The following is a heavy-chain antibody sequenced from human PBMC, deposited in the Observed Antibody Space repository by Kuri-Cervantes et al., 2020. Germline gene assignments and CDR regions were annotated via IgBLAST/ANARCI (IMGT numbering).Heavy chain of an antibody. CDR3: ARDSGIVAANDAFDI. V-gene: IGHV4-59*01. Sequence: GSLRLSCTVSGDSITNYYWSWIRQSPGKGLEWIGYIYYTGSTNYNPSLKSRVTISVDTSKNQFSLRLSSVTAADTAVYYCARDSGIVAANDAFDIWGQGTMVTVSS. J-gene: IGHJ3*02. CDR1: GDSITNYY. D-gene: IGHD6-13*01. CDR2: IYYTGST.